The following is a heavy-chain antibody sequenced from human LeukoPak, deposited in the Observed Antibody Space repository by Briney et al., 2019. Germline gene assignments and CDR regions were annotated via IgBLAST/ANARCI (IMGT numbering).Heavy chain of an antibody. CDR2: IYYNGNT. J-gene: IGHJ6*02. CDR3: ARLRSGSTPPPPYYYYGLDV. CDR1: GVSITSYY. Sequence: SETLSLTCTVSGVSITSYYWSWIRQPPGKGLEWIGYIYYNGNTNYNPSLRSRVTISVDTSKKQFSLRLTSVTAADTAVYYCARLRSGSTPPPPYYYYGLDVWGQGTTVTVSS. D-gene: IGHD1-26*01. V-gene: IGHV4-59*01.